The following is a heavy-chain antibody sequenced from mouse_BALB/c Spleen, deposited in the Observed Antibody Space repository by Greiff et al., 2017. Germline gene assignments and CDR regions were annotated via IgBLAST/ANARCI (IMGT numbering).Heavy chain of an antibody. CDR2: LWGDGST. CDR3: ARDRYDNAMDY. V-gene: IGHV2-6-7*01. CDR1: GFSLTGYG. D-gene: IGHD2-14*01. J-gene: IGHJ4*01. Sequence: QVQPKESGPGLVAPSQSLSITCTVSGFSLTGYGVNWVRQPPGKGLEWLGMLWGDGSTDYNSALKSRLSISKDNSKSQVFLKMNSLQTDDTARYYCARDRYDNAMDYWGQGTSVTVSS.